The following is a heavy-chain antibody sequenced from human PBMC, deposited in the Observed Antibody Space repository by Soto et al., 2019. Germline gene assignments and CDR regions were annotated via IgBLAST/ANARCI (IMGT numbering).Heavy chain of an antibody. J-gene: IGHJ4*02. Sequence: SETLSLTCIVSGESISSSSYYWGWIRQPPGKGLEWIGSIYYSGRTHYNPSFKSRVTISIDTSKNQFSLKLSSVTATDTAVYYCARQRTTVVTQAYFDHWGQGALVTVSS. CDR1: GESISSSSYY. CDR2: IYYSGRT. D-gene: IGHD2-21*02. V-gene: IGHV4-39*01. CDR3: ARQRTTVVTQAYFDH.